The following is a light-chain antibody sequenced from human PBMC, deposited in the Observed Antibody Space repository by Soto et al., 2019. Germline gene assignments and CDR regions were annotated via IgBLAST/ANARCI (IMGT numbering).Light chain of an antibody. CDR3: QQYNSYSLLT. Sequence: DIQMTQSPSTLSASVGDRVTITCRASQKINNWLAWYQQKPGKPPKLLISKASNLESGVPSRFSGSGSETEFNLTISSLQPDDFATYYCQQYNSYSLLTFAGGTRVDIK. J-gene: IGKJ4*01. V-gene: IGKV1-5*03. CDR1: QKINNW. CDR2: KAS.